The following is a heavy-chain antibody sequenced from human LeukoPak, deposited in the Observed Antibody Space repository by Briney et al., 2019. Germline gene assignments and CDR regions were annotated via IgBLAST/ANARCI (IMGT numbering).Heavy chain of an antibody. J-gene: IGHJ6*02. V-gene: IGHV3-21*01. CDR2: ISSSSSYI. CDR1: GFTFSSYS. D-gene: IGHD3-9*01. Sequence: SGGSLRLSCAASGFTFSSYSMNWVRQAPGKGLEWVSSISSSSSYIYYADSVKGRFTISRDNAKNSLYLQMNSLRAEDTAVYYCARDLYDILTGLLGYGMDVWGQGTTVTVSS. CDR3: ARDLYDILTGLLGYGMDV.